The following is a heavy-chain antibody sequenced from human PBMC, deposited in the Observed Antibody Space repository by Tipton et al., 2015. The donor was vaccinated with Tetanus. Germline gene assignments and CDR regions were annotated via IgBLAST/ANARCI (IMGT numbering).Heavy chain of an antibody. CDR1: GGSVSSGSYY. CDR3: ARERVDSSGYYYALDRAFDI. J-gene: IGHJ3*02. V-gene: IGHV4-61*01. CDR2: IYYSGST. D-gene: IGHD3-22*01. Sequence: TLSLTCTVSGGSVSSGSYYWSWIRQPPGKGLEWIGYIYYSGSTNYNPSLKSRVTISVDTSKNQFSLKLSSVTAGDTAVYYCARERVDSSGYYYALDRAFDIWGQGTMVTVSS.